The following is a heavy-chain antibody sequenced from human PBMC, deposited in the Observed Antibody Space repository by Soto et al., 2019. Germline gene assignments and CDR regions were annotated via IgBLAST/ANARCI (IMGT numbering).Heavy chain of an antibody. V-gene: IGHV3-30*18. CDR1: GFTFSSYG. Sequence: PGGSLRLSCAASGFTFSSYGMHWVRQAPGKGLEWVAVVSYDGGQKNYADSVKGRFTISRDNSKNTLHLQMNSLRAEDTAVYYCAKDKEYISSWYYFDFWGQGTLVTVS. J-gene: IGHJ4*02. CDR2: VSYDGGQK. D-gene: IGHD6-13*01. CDR3: AKDKEYISSWYYFDF.